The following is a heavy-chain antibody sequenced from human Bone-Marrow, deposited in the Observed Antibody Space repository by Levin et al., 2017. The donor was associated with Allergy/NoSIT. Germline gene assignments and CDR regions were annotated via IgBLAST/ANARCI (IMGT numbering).Heavy chain of an antibody. CDR1: GFTFSSYA. J-gene: IGHJ4*02. CDR2: ISGSGGST. V-gene: IGHV3-23*01. Sequence: GESLKISCAASGFTFSSYAMSWVRQAPGKGLEWVSAISGSGGSTYYADSVKGRFTISRDNTKNTLYLQMNSLRAEDTAVYYCAKEVVVVIKAYDYWGQGTLVTVSS. CDR3: AKEVVVVIKAYDY. D-gene: IGHD3-22*01.